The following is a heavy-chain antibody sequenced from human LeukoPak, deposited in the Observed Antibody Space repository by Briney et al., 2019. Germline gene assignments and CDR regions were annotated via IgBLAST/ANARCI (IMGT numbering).Heavy chain of an antibody. CDR1: GYSFTSYW. D-gene: IGHD1-1*01. Sequence: GESLKISCRGFGYSFTSYWISWVRQMPGKGLEWMGRIDPSDSYTNYSPSFQGHVTISADKSISTAYLQWSSLKASDTAMYYCARHGTTGTTYVWFDPWGQGTLVTVSS. CDR3: ARHGTTGTTYVWFDP. J-gene: IGHJ5*02. V-gene: IGHV5-10-1*01. CDR2: IDPSDSYT.